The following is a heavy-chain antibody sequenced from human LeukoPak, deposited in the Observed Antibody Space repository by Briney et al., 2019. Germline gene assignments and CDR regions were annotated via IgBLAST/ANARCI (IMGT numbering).Heavy chain of an antibody. Sequence: ASVKVSCKASGYTFTYYYINWIRQAPGQGLEWMGWINPNRGGTSYAQNFQGRVTMTRDTPITTAYMELSRLRSDDTAVYYCARRQIDCSTTSCYVDHWGQGTLVTVSS. V-gene: IGHV1-2*02. CDR3: ARRQIDCSTTSCYVDH. CDR1: GYTFTYYY. D-gene: IGHD2-2*01. CDR2: INPNRGGT. J-gene: IGHJ4*02.